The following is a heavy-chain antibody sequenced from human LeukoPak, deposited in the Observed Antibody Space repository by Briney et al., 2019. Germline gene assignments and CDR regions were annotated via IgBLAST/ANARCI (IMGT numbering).Heavy chain of an antibody. V-gene: IGHV2-5*01. CDR2: IYWNDDK. Sequence: GSGPTLVNPTQTLTLTCTFSGFSLSTSGVGVGWIRQPPGKALEWLALIYWNDDKRYSPSLKSRLTITKDTSKNQVVLTMTNMDPVDTATYYCAHRPYYYDSSGYYWGDAFDIWGQGTMVTVSS. J-gene: IGHJ3*02. CDR3: AHRPYYYDSSGYYWGDAFDI. D-gene: IGHD3-22*01. CDR1: GFSLSTSGVG.